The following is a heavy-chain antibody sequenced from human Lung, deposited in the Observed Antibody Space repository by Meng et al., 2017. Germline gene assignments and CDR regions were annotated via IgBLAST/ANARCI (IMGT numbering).Heavy chain of an antibody. CDR1: GYTFTGYS. J-gene: IGHJ4*02. V-gene: IGHV1-2*06. D-gene: IGHD3-9*01. CDR3: ARFDPRAY. CDR2: INPNSGVT. Sequence: QVQLVQLGAEVNKTGASVKVSCKASGYTFTGYSIHWVRQAPGPGLEWMGRINPNSGVTNYAQKFEGRVTMTRDTSISTAYMELSRLRSVDTAVYYCARFDPRAYWGQGTLVTVSS.